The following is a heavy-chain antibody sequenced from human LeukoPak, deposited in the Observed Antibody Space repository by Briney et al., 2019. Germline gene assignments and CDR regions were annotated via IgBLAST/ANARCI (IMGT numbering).Heavy chain of an antibody. CDR3: ARPGIVGATDFDY. Sequence: ASVKVSCKASGYTFTGYYMHWVRQAPGQGPEWMGWINPNSGGTNYAQKFQGRVTTTRDTSISTAYMELSRLRSDDTAVYYCARPGIVGATDFDYWGQGTLVTVSS. V-gene: IGHV1-2*02. D-gene: IGHD1-26*01. J-gene: IGHJ4*02. CDR2: INPNSGGT. CDR1: GYTFTGYY.